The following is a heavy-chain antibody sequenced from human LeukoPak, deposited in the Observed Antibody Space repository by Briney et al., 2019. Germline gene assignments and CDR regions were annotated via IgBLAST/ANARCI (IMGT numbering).Heavy chain of an antibody. CDR3: ARLERRGDYGLDY. D-gene: IGHD4-17*01. CDR1: GGSFSGYC. J-gene: IGHJ4*02. V-gene: IGHV4-34*01. Sequence: PSETLSLTCAVYGGSFSGYCWSWIRQPPGKGLEWIGSIYYSGSTYYNPSLKSRVTISVDTSKNQFSLKLSSVTAADTAVYYCARLERRGDYGLDYWGQGTLVTVSS. CDR2: IYYSGST.